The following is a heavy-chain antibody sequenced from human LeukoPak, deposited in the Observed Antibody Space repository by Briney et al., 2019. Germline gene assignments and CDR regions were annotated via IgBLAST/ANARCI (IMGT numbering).Heavy chain of an antibody. J-gene: IGHJ4*02. D-gene: IGHD1-26*01. CDR3: ARGGSYPGC. Sequence: GGSLRLSCAASGFTFINYWLSWVGQAQGKGWEWVAKIKQDGSEEYYVDSVKGRFTISRDNAKNSLFLQMNSLRVEDTAIYYCARGGSYPGCWGQGTLVTVSS. CDR2: IKQDGSEE. V-gene: IGHV3-7*03. CDR1: GFTFINYW.